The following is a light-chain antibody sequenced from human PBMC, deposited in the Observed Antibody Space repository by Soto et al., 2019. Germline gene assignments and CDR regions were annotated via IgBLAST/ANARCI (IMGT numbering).Light chain of an antibody. CDR2: GAS. Sequence: EIVLTQSPGTLSLSPGERATLFCRASQSVSSNFFAWYQQKPGQAPRLLISGASSRATGIPDRFSGSGSGTDFTLTISRLEPEDFAVYYCQQYGSSPTFGQGTKVEIK. V-gene: IGKV3-20*01. CDR3: QQYGSSPT. J-gene: IGKJ1*01. CDR1: QSVSSNF.